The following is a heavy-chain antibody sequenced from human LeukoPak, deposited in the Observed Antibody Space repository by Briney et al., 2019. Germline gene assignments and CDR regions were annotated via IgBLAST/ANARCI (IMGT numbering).Heavy chain of an antibody. V-gene: IGHV4-34*01. CDR1: GGSFSGYY. Sequence: SETLSLTCAVYGGSFSGYYWSWIRQPPEKGLEWIGEINHSGSTNYNPSLKSRVTISVDTSKNQLSLKLSSVTAADTAVYYCARRFGYYGSVNWFDPWGQGTLVTVSS. CDR2: INHSGST. D-gene: IGHD3-10*01. J-gene: IGHJ5*02. CDR3: ARRFGYYGSVNWFDP.